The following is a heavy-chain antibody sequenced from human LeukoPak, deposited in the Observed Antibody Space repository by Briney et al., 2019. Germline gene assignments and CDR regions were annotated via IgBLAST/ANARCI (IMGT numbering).Heavy chain of an antibody. J-gene: IGHJ5*02. CDR3: ARDTPTYDNWFDP. CDR1: GFTFSSYS. CDR2: ISSSSSYI. V-gene: IGHV3-21*01. Sequence: GGSLRLSCAASGFTFSSYSMNWVRQAPGKGLEWVSSISSSSSYIYYADSVKGRFTISRDTAKNSLYLQMNSLRAEDTAVYYCARDTPTYDNWFDPWGQGTLVTVSS. D-gene: IGHD2-21*01.